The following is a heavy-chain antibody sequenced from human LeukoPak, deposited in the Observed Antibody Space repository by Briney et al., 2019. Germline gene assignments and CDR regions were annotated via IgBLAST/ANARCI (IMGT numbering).Heavy chain of an antibody. V-gene: IGHV4-59*01. CDR1: GGSISSYY. J-gene: IGHJ3*02. Sequence: SETLSLTCTVSGGSISSYYWSWIRQPPGKGLEWIGHIYSSGSTNYNPSLKSRVTISLDTSKNHFSLKLGSVTAADTAVYYCARDLPESELSAFDIWGQGTMVTVSS. D-gene: IGHD1-26*01. CDR3: ARDLPESELSAFDI. CDR2: IYSSGST.